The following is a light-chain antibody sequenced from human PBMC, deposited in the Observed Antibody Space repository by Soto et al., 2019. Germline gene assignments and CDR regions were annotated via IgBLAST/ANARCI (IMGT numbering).Light chain of an antibody. Sequence: VFTPLSAHLSLSPPARATXSCRASKSVSSNLAWYQQKPGQAPRLLIYGAYTRATGIPARFSGSGSGTEFTLTISRVESEDFGVYYCHQYDSLWTFGQGTKVDIK. CDR1: KSVSSN. V-gene: IGKV3-15*01. J-gene: IGKJ1*01. CDR2: GAY. CDR3: HQYDSLWT.